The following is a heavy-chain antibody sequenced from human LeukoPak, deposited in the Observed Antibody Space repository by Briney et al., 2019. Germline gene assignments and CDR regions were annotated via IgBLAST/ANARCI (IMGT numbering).Heavy chain of an antibody. CDR3: AKDRSTMVRGDYFDY. D-gene: IGHD3-10*01. CDR2: ISGSGGST. Sequence: GGSLRLSCAASGFTFSDYPMHWVRQAPGKGLEWVSAISGSGGSTYYADSVKGRFTISRDNSKNTLYLQMNSLRAEDTAVYYCAKDRSTMVRGDYFDYWGQGTLVTVSS. CDR1: GFTFSDYP. V-gene: IGHV3-23*01. J-gene: IGHJ4*02.